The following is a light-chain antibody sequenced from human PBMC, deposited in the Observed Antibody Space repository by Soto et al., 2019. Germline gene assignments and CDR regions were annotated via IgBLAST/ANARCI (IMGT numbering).Light chain of an antibody. CDR2: DAS. CDR1: QSISSY. CDR3: HQRSTWPFT. V-gene: IGKV3-11*01. J-gene: IGKJ3*01. Sequence: EIVLTQSPATLSLSPGERATLSCRASQSISSYLAWYQQKPDQAPRLLIYDASNMATGIPARFSGSGSGTDFTLTISSLEPEDFAVYSFHQRSTWPFTFGPGTKVDIK.